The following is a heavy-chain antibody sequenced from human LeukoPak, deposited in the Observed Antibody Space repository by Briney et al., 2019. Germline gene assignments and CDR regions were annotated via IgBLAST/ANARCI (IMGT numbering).Heavy chain of an antibody. Sequence: GGSLRLSCAASGFTVSSIHMVWVRQAPGKGLEWVALILYNGNNIYYADSVKGRFTISRDNSKNTLYLQMNGLRVEDTAVYYCARENYRHSWEPHYLDYWGQGTLVTVSS. CDR3: ARENYRHSWEPHYLDY. CDR1: GFTVSSIH. D-gene: IGHD1-26*01. J-gene: IGHJ4*02. CDR2: ILYNGNNI. V-gene: IGHV3-30-3*01.